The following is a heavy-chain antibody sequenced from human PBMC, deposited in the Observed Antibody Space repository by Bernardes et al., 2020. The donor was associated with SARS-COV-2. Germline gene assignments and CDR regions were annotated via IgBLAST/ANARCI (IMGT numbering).Heavy chain of an antibody. V-gene: IGHV6-1*01. CDR2: TYYRSKWYN. D-gene: IGHD6-19*01. CDR3: ARDQDSSGWYVGDYYYYGMDV. Sequence: SQTLSLTCAISGDSVSSNSAAWNWIRQSPSRGLEWLGRTYYRSKWYNDYAVSVKSRITINPDTSKNQFSLQLNSVTPEDTAVYYCARDQDSSGWYVGDYYYYGMDVWGQGTTVTVSS. J-gene: IGHJ6*02. CDR1: GDSVSSNSAA.